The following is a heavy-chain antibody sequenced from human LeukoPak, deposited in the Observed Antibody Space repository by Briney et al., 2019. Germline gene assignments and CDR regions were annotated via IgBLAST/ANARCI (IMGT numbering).Heavy chain of an antibody. Sequence: GSLRLSCAASGFTVSSNYMSWVRQAPGKGLEWVSVIYSGGSTYYADSVKGRFTISRDNSKNTLYLQMNSLRAEDTAVYYCATELYAKLQAFDYWGQGTLVTVSS. V-gene: IGHV3-66*01. D-gene: IGHD3-3*01. CDR3: ATELYAKLQAFDY. CDR1: GFTVSSNY. J-gene: IGHJ4*02. CDR2: IYSGGST.